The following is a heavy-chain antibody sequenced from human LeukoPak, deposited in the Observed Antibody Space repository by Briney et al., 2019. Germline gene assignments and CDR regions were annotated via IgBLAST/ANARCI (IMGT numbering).Heavy chain of an antibody. D-gene: IGHD2-15*01. CDR2: ISSSSSTI. J-gene: IGHJ4*02. CDR3: ARGGGTLDY. CDR1: GFTFSSYS. Sequence: GGSLRLSCAASGFTFSSYSMNWVRQAPGKGLEWVSYISSSSSTIYYADSVKGRFTISRDNAKNSPYLQMNSLRAEDTAVYYCARGGGTLDYWGQGTLVTVSS. V-gene: IGHV3-48*01.